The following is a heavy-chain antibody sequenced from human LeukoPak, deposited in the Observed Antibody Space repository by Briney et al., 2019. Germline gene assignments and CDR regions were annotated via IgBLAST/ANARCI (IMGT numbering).Heavy chain of an antibody. J-gene: IGHJ4*02. CDR2: IYYSGS. D-gene: IGHD1-1*01. CDR3: ARGSNWFDY. Sequence: SETLSLTCAVYGGSFSGYYWSWIRQPPGKGLEWIGYIYYSGSNYNPSLKSRVTISEDTSKNQFSLKLSSVTAADTAVYYCARGSNWFDYWGQGTLVTVSS. V-gene: IGHV4-59*01. CDR1: GGSFSGYY.